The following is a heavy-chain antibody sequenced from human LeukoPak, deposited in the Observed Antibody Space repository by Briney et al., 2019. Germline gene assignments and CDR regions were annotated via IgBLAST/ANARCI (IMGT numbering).Heavy chain of an antibody. CDR2: IIPILGIA. CDR1: GGAFSSYA. J-gene: IGHJ5*02. V-gene: IGHV1-69*04. Sequence: SVKVSCKASGGAFSSYAISWVRQAPGQGLEWMGRIIPILGIANYAQKSQGRVTITADKSASTAYMELSSLRSEDTAVYYCARDPGNYGSGSYRTKNWFDPWGQGTLVTVSS. D-gene: IGHD3-10*01. CDR3: ARDPGNYGSGSYRTKNWFDP.